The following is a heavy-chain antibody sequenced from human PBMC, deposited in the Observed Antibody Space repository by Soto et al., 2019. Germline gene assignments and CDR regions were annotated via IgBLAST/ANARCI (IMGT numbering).Heavy chain of an antibody. CDR1: GFTFSSYS. J-gene: IGHJ4*02. CDR2: ISSSSSYI. V-gene: IGHV3-21*01. D-gene: IGHD4-17*01. Sequence: GGSLRLSCAASGFTFSSYSMNWVRQAPGKGLEWVSSISSSSSYIYYADSVKGRFTISRDNAKNSLYLQMNSLRAEDTAVYYCARDTSLRANATNFDYWGQGTLVTVSS. CDR3: ARDTSLRANATNFDY.